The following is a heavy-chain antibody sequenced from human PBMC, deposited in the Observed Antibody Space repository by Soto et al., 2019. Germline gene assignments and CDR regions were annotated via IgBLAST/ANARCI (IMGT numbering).Heavy chain of an antibody. CDR2: IHYSGST. D-gene: IGHD2-15*01. J-gene: IGHJ4*02. CDR3: SRPHKHEFYYKDIYVP. CDR1: GGSISIGTDY. V-gene: IGHV4-39*01. Sequence: SETLSLTCDVSGGSISIGTDYWGWIRQPPGKGLEWIGNIHYSGSTNYNPSLKSRLSISVDTSKNQFSLKLSSVTAADTAMYYRSRPHKHEFYYKDIYVPWGQGTQVTVSS.